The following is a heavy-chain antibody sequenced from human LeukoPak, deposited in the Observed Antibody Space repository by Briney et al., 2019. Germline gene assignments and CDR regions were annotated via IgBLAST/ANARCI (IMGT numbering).Heavy chain of an antibody. J-gene: IGHJ3*02. CDR3: AREANYDILTGYLPGAFDI. CDR1: IDSFTNYY. Sequence: PSETLSLTCAVYIDSFTNYYWNWIRQTPGKGLEWIGEVNDSGGTNYNPSLKSRVTISVDTSKNQFSLKLSSVTAADTAVYYCAREANYDILTGYLPGAFDIWGQGTMVTVSS. V-gene: IGHV4-34*01. D-gene: IGHD3-9*01. CDR2: VNDSGGT.